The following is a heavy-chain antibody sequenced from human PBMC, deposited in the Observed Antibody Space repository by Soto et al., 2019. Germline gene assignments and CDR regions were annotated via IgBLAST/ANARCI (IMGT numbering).Heavy chain of an antibody. D-gene: IGHD1-20*01. Sequence: GGSLRLSCAASGFNVGAFAVNWVRQAPGKGLEWVSGISVSDAFIYYADSVRGRFSISRDASENILYLQMNSLRVDDTALYDCTRETVAGITGLDYWGPGTLVTVSS. CDR1: GFNVGAFA. CDR3: TRETVAGITGLDY. J-gene: IGHJ4*02. V-gene: IGHV3-23*01. CDR2: ISVSDAFI.